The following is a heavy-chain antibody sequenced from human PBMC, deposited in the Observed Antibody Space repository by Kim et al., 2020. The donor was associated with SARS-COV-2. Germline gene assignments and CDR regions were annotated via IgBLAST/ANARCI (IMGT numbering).Heavy chain of an antibody. D-gene: IGHD3-10*01. J-gene: IGHJ4*03. V-gene: IGHV3-48*04. Sequence: GGSLRLSCATSGFTFSAYDMNWVRQAPGKGLEWLSFITRSSTTIYYADSVEGRFTISRDNAKNSLFLQMNSLRAEDTALYYCVRVGWGVGLFMWGHGNLV. CDR3: VRVGWGVGLFM. CDR1: GFTFSAYD. CDR2: ITRSSTTI.